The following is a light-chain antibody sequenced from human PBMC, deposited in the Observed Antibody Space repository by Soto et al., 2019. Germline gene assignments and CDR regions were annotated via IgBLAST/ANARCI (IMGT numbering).Light chain of an antibody. CDR3: QQRSTWPPFS. Sequence: EIVLTQSPATLSLSPGEGAALSCRASQSIGSYLAWYQHKLGQPPRLLIYDASNRATGIPVRFSGSGSGTDFTLTISSLEPEDFAVYYCQQRSTWPPFSFGPGTKVDI. CDR1: QSIGSY. V-gene: IGKV3-11*01. CDR2: DAS. J-gene: IGKJ3*01.